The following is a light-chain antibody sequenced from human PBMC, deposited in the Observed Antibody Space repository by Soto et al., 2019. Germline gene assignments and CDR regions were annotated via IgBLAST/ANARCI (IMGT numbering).Light chain of an antibody. CDR3: QHRSNLPLT. Sequence: EIVLTQSPATLSLSPGERATLSCRASQSVGNYLVWYQQKSGQAPRLLIYDASNRATGSPARFSGSRSGTDLTLTISSLEPEDFAVYYFQHRSNLPLTFGGAPKVEIK. CDR1: QSVGNY. J-gene: IGKJ4*01. CDR2: DAS. V-gene: IGKV3-11*01.